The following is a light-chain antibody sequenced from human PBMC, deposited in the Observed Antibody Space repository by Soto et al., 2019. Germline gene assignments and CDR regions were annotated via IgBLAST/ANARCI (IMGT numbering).Light chain of an antibody. V-gene: IGKV3-20*01. CDR2: GAS. Sequence: IVLTQSPGTLSLSPGERATLSCRASQSVSSNYLAWYQQKPGQAPRLLIYGASSRVTGIPDRFSGSGSGTDFTLTINRLEPEDFAVYYCQQYGSSPRAFGQGTKVEIK. CDR3: QQYGSSPRA. J-gene: IGKJ1*01. CDR1: QSVSSNY.